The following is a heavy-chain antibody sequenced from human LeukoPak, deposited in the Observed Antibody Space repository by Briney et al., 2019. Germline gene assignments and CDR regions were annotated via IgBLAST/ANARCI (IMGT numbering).Heavy chain of an antibody. D-gene: IGHD2-2*02. J-gene: IGHJ4*02. V-gene: IGHV1-2*06. CDR1: GYIFRNYY. CDR3: ARVSRALYDVIAY. Sequence: ASVKVSCEASGYIFRNYYMHWVRQAPGRGLEWMGRINPDSGGTSYAQKFQGRVSMTRDTSNRTVYMDLSMLTFEDTAIYYCARVSRALYDVIAYWGQGTLLNVSS. CDR2: INPDSGGT.